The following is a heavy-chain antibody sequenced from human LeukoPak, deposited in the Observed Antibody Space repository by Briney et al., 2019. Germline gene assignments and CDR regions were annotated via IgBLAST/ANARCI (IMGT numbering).Heavy chain of an antibody. Sequence: SESLSLTCTVSGGSISSGGYYWSWIRQHPGKGLEWIVYIYYSGSTYYNPSLKSRVTISVDTSKNQFSLKLSSVTAADTAVYYCARDRPMGLNNYFDYWGQGNLVTVSS. CDR2: IYYSGST. CDR3: ARDRPMGLNNYFDY. J-gene: IGHJ4*02. V-gene: IGHV4-31*03. CDR1: GGSISSGGYY. D-gene: IGHD1-26*01.